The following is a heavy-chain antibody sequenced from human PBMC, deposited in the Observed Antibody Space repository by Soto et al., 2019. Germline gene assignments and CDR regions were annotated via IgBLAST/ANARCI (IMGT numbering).Heavy chain of an antibody. D-gene: IGHD2-2*03. J-gene: IGHJ6*02. CDR2: IYYSGST. Sequence: SETLSLTCTVSGGSISSSSYYWGWIRQPPGKGLEWIGSIYYSGSTYYNPSLKSRVTISVDTSKNQFSLKLSSVTAADTAVYYCARLNGYCVSTGCHGYYGMDVWGQGTTVTVPS. V-gene: IGHV4-39*01. CDR3: ARLNGYCVSTGCHGYYGMDV. CDR1: GGSISSSSYY.